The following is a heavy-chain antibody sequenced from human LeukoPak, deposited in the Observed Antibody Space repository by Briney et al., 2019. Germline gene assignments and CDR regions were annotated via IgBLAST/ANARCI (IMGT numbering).Heavy chain of an antibody. CDR3: AKDSMWLRDKDGIDY. Sequence: GGSLRLSCAASGFTFSSYGMHWVRQAPGKGLEWVAFIRYDGSNKYYADSVKGRFTISRDNSKNTLYLQMNSLRAEDTAVYYCAKDSMWLRDKDGIDYWGQGTLVTVSS. D-gene: IGHD5-12*01. CDR1: GFTFSSYG. V-gene: IGHV3-30*02. CDR2: IRYDGSNK. J-gene: IGHJ4*02.